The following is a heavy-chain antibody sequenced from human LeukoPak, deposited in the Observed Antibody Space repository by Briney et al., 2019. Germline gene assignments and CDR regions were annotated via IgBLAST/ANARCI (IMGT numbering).Heavy chain of an antibody. D-gene: IGHD3-3*01. J-gene: IGHJ6*03. V-gene: IGHV1-69*01. CDR2: IIPIFGTA. CDR1: GGTFSSYA. Sequence: SVKVSCKASGGTFSSYAISWVRQAPGQGLEWMGGIIPIFGTANYAQKFQGRVTITADESTSTAYMELSSLRSEDTAVYYCAGYYDFWSGYKNYYYYMDVWGKGTTVTASS. CDR3: AGYYDFWSGYKNYYYYMDV.